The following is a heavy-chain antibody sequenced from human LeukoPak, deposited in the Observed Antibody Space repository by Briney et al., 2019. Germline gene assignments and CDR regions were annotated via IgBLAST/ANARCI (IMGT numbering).Heavy chain of an antibody. CDR2: ISSGGNTE. J-gene: IGHJ4*02. D-gene: IGHD2-8*01. Sequence: GGSLRLSCAASGFSFGSYAMNWVRQAPGKGLEWVSHISSGGNTEYYVDAVRGRFSMSRDNPKDLLFLQMNSLRAEDTAVYYCTRDTVNGPFVISLDYWGQGALVTVSS. V-gene: IGHV3-48*03. CDR3: TRDTVNGPFVISLDY. CDR1: GFSFGSYA.